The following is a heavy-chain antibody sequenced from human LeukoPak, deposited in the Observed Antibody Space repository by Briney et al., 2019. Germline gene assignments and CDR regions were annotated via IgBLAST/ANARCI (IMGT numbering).Heavy chain of an antibody. V-gene: IGHV1-18*04. Sequence: ASVKVSCKASGYTFTGYYMHWVRQAPGQGLEWMGWISAYNGNTNYAQKLQGRVTMTTDTSTSTAYMELRSLRSDDTAVYYCARDGRRYCSGGSCYNFDYWGQGTLVTVSS. CDR3: ARDGRRYCSGGSCYNFDY. CDR1: GYTFTGYY. J-gene: IGHJ4*02. CDR2: ISAYNGNT. D-gene: IGHD2-15*01.